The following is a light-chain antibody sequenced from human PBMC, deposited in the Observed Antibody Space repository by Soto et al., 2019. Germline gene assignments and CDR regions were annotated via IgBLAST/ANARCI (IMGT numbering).Light chain of an antibody. Sequence: DIVLTQSPGTLSLSPGERATLSCRASQSVSSSYLAWYQQKPGQAPRLLIYDASYRATDIPPRFSGSGSGTDFTLTISSLEPEDFAVYYCQQYNNWPPWTLGQGTKVDIK. CDR3: QQYNNWPPWT. V-gene: IGKV3-20*01. CDR1: QSVSSSY. J-gene: IGKJ1*01. CDR2: DAS.